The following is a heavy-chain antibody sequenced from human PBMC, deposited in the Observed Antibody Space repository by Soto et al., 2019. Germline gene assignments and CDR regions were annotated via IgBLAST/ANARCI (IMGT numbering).Heavy chain of an antibody. V-gene: IGHV1-69*01. J-gene: IGHJ4*02. CDR3: ATPSSGHDFLFEH. Sequence: QVQLVQSGAEVRKPGSSVKVSCKASGDTFSSNSFSWVRQAPGQGPAYMGGIIPTFGAANYAQRFQDRLTITADQSTTTVSMQLSSLRPDDTAVYYCATPSSGHDFLFEHWGQGTLVTVSS. D-gene: IGHD5-12*01. CDR1: GDTFSSNS. CDR2: IIPTFGAA.